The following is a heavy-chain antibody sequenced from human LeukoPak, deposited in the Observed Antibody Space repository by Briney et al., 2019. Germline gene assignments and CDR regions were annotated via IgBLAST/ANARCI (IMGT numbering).Heavy chain of an antibody. CDR1: GGSIRNYY. Sequence: SETLSLSCSVSGGSIRNYYWSWIRQPPGKGLEWIGYISYSGNTNYNPSLKSRLTISVDLSTTQFSLKLTSVTGADTAVYYCARHSSWYYDFDYWGQGTLVTVSS. CDR3: ARHSSWYYDFDY. J-gene: IGHJ4*02. V-gene: IGHV4-59*08. D-gene: IGHD6-13*01. CDR2: ISYSGNT.